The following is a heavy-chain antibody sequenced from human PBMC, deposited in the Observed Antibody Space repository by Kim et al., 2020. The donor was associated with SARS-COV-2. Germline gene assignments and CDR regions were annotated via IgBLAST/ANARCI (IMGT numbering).Heavy chain of an antibody. CDR1: GFTFSSYD. V-gene: IGHV3-48*03. CDR3: ARDGDFDCLPYYYYGMDV. Sequence: GGSLRLSCAASGFTFSSYDMNWVRQAPGKGLEWVSYISSSGSTIYYADSVKGRFTISRDNAKNSLYLQMNSLRAEDTAVYYCARDGDFDCLPYYYYGMDVSGQRTTLTVSS. J-gene: IGHJ6*02. CDR2: ISSSGSTI. D-gene: IGHD3-9*01.